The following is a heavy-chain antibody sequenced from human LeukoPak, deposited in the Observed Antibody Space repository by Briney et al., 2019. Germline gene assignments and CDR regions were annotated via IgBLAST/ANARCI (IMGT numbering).Heavy chain of an antibody. CDR1: GGSISSGGYS. Sequence: SETLSLTCAVSGGSISSGGYSWSWIRQPPGKGLEWIGYIYHSGSTYYNPSLKSRVTISVDRSKNQFSLKLSSVTAADTAVYYCARGGLYYYSSGSYTPFDPWGQGTLVTVSS. CDR3: ARGGLYYYSSGSYTPFDP. J-gene: IGHJ5*02. D-gene: IGHD3-10*01. CDR2: IYHSGST. V-gene: IGHV4-30-2*01.